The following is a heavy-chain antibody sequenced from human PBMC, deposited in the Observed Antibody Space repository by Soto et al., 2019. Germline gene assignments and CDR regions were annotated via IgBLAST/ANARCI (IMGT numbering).Heavy chain of an antibody. V-gene: IGHV3-23*01. CDR3: ANSPTYYYDSSGYRYYYGMDV. Sequence: GGSLRLSCAASGFTFSSYAMSWVRQAPGKGLEWVSAISGSGGSTYYAASVKGRFTISRDNSKNTLYLQMNSLRAEDTAVYYCANSPTYYYDSSGYRYYYGMDVWGQGTPVTVSS. D-gene: IGHD3-22*01. CDR2: ISGSGGST. CDR1: GFTFSSYA. J-gene: IGHJ6*02.